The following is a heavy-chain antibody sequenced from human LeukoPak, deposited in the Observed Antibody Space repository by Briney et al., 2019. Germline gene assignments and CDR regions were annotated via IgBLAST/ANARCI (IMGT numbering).Heavy chain of an antibody. Sequence: GGSVRLSCAASGFTFSNFWMSWVRQAPGKGLEWVADIKQDGGEAYYVDSVKGRFTISRDNAKNSLYLQMNSLRAEDAAVYYCAKAPVTTCSGAYCYPFDYWGQGTLVTVSS. CDR1: GFTFSNFW. D-gene: IGHD2-15*01. V-gene: IGHV3-7*03. CDR3: AKAPVTTCSGAYCYPFDY. J-gene: IGHJ4*02. CDR2: IKQDGGEA.